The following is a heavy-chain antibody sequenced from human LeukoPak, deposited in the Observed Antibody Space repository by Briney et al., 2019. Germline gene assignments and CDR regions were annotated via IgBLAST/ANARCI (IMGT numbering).Heavy chain of an antibody. D-gene: IGHD1-26*01. CDR2: IYTSGNS. Sequence: SETLSLTCTVSGGSISRYYWSWIRQPAGKGLEWIGRIYTSGNSNYNPSLKSRVITSVDKSKNQFSLKLSSVTAADTAVYYCARVLVGASYYYYYMDVWGKGTTVTVSS. CDR3: ARVLVGASYYYYYMDV. J-gene: IGHJ6*03. V-gene: IGHV4-4*07. CDR1: GGSISRYY.